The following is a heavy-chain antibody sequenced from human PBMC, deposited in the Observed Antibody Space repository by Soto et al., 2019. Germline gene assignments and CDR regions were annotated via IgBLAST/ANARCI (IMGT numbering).Heavy chain of an antibody. J-gene: IGHJ5*02. V-gene: IGHV1-3*01. Sequence: ASVKVSCKXSGYTFTSYAMHWVRQAPGQRLEWMGWINAGNGNTKYSQKFQGRVTITRDTSASTAYMELSSLRSEETAVYYCASGYDSSGYLFDPWGQGTLVTVSS. D-gene: IGHD3-22*01. CDR1: GYTFTSYA. CDR3: ASGYDSSGYLFDP. CDR2: INAGNGNT.